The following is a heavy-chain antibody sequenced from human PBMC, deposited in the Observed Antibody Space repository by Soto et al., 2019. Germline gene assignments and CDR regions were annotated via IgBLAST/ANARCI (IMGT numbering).Heavy chain of an antibody. J-gene: IGHJ3*02. V-gene: IGHV3-30*18. CDR1: GFTFSSYG. Sequence: QVQLVESGGGVVQPGRSLRLSCAASGFTFSSYGMHWVRQAPGKGLEWVAVISYDGSNKYYADSVKGRFTISRDNSKNTLYLQMNSLRAEDTAVYYCAKDGSYDILTGKFGSWAFDIWGQGTMVTVSS. CDR3: AKDGSYDILTGKFGSWAFDI. D-gene: IGHD3-9*01. CDR2: ISYDGSNK.